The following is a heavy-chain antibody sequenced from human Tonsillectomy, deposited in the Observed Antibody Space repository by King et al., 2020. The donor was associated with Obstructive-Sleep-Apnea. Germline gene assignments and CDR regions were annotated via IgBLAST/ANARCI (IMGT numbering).Heavy chain of an antibody. D-gene: IGHD6-13*01. CDR1: GYTFTGYY. Sequence: VQLVESGAEVKKPGASVKVSCKTSGYTFTGYYVHWVRQAPGQGLEWMGWINPNSGGTNYAQKFQGRVTMTRDTSTTTAYMEMSRLRSDDTAVYYCARDIEAGVGGMDVWGQGTTVTVSS. V-gene: IGHV1-2*02. J-gene: IGHJ6*02. CDR3: ARDIEAGVGGMDV. CDR2: INPNSGGT.